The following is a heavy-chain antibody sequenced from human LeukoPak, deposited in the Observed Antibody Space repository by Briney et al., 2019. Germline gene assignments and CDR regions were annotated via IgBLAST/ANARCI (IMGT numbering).Heavy chain of an antibody. J-gene: IGHJ3*02. Sequence: SETLSLTCSVSGGSISNYYWSWIRQPAGKGLEWIGHIYTSGRTNYNPSLKSRVTMSVDTSKNQFSLRLNSVTAADTAVYYCARGSSALDACDIWGQETMVTVSS. D-gene: IGHD6-25*01. V-gene: IGHV4-4*07. CDR1: GGSISNYY. CDR2: IYTSGRT. CDR3: ARGSSALDACDI.